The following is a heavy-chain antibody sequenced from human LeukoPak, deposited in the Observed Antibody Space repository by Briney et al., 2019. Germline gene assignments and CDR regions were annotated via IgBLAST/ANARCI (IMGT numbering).Heavy chain of an antibody. J-gene: IGHJ4*02. D-gene: IGHD1-26*01. CDR1: GFSSRSHW. V-gene: IGHV3-7*01. CDR3: ARVKGYSGSFNRDFDY. CDR2: IKQDGIEK. Sequence: GGSLRLSCAASGFSSRSHWMSWVRQAPGKGPEWVANIKQDGIEKYYVDSVKGRFTISRDNAKNSLYLQMDSLRVEDTAVYYCARVKGYSGSFNRDFDYWGQGTLVTVSS.